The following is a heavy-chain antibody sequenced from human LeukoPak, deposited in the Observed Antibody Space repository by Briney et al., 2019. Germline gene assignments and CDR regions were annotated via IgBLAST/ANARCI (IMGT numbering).Heavy chain of an antibody. Sequence: SETLSLTCTVSGDSIDSLDLWSWVRQPPGKGLEWIGEMYLSGTTHSNPSVKSRVTISIDKSKNQFFLNLSSVTAADTAVYYCAGLVGRYSSGLYYYYFDYWGQGTLVTVSS. CDR1: GDSIDSLDL. V-gene: IGHV4-4*02. J-gene: IGHJ4*02. CDR3: AGLVGRYSSGLYYYYFDY. CDR2: MYLSGTT. D-gene: IGHD3-22*01.